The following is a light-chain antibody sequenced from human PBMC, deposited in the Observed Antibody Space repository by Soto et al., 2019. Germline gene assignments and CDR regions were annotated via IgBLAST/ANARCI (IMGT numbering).Light chain of an antibody. J-gene: IGKJ3*01. CDR2: AAS. V-gene: IGKV1-16*02. CDR1: QGIDNY. CDR3: QQYRTYPFT. Sequence: DIQVTQSPSSLSASVGDRVTITCRASQGIDNYLAWIQQRPGKAPRSLIYAASNLHGGGPSKFSASGSGTDFTLTISSLQPEDFATYYCQQYRTYPFTFGPGTKV.